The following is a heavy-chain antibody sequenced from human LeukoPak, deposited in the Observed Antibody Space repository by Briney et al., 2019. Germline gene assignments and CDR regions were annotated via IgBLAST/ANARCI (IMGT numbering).Heavy chain of an antibody. CDR1: GFTFNSYG. CDR2: IWYDGSNK. J-gene: IGHJ4*02. D-gene: IGHD4-17*01. V-gene: IGHV3-33*01. CDR3: ARARTTRGFDY. Sequence: GRSLRLSCAASGFTFNSYGIHWVRQAPGKGLEWVAFIWYDGSNKYYADSVKGRFAISRDNSKNTLYLQMNSLRAEDTAVYYCARARTTRGFDYWGQGTLVTVSS.